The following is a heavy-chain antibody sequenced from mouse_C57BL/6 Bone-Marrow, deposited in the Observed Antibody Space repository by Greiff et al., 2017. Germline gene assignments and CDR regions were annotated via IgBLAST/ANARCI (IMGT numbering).Heavy chain of an antibody. Sequence: EVQLQESGAELVRPGASVKLSCTASGFNIKDDNMHWVKQRPEQGLEWIGWIDPENGDTEYASKFQGKATITADTSSNSAYLQLSSLTSEDSAVYYCTTGNFDFWGQGTTLTVSS. J-gene: IGHJ2*01. CDR2: IDPENGDT. CDR3: TTGNFDF. V-gene: IGHV14-4*01. CDR1: GFNIKDDN.